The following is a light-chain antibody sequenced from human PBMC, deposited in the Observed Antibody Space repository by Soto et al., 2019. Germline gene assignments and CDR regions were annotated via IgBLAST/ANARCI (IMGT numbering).Light chain of an antibody. CDR1: QSVSSSY. CDR3: QQFEA. J-gene: IGKJ1*01. CDR2: GAS. V-gene: IGKV3-20*01. Sequence: EIVLTQSPGTLSLSPGERATLSCRASQSVSSSYLAWYQQKPGQAPRLLIYGASSRATGIPDRFSGSGSGTDFTLTISSRAPEEGAVYYFQQFEAFDQGTKVESK.